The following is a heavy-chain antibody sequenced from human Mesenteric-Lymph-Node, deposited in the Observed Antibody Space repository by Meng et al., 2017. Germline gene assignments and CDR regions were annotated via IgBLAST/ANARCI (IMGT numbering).Heavy chain of an antibody. Sequence: EVQLLESGGGLVQPGGCRRLHCAASGFTFGSYAMSWVRQAPGKGLEWLSGISGNGAGTYYADSMKGRFTISRDNSMNTLYLEMNSLRAEDTAIYYCAKRVVVTASSHWYFDLWGRGTLVTVSS. CDR3: AKRVVVTASSHWYFDL. D-gene: IGHD2-21*02. J-gene: IGHJ2*01. CDR1: GFTFGSYA. V-gene: IGHV3-23*01. CDR2: ISGNGAGT.